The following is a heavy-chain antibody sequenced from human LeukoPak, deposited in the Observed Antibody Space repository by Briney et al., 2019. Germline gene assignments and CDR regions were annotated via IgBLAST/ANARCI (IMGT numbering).Heavy chain of an antibody. J-gene: IGHJ4*02. V-gene: IGHV3-21*01. CDR1: GFSFSSYS. D-gene: IGHD1/OR15-1a*01. CDR2: ISSSSSYI. Sequence: GGSLRLSCAASGFSFSSYSMNWVRQAPGKGLEWVSSISSSSSYIYYADSVKGRFTISRDNAKNSLYLQMNSLRAEDTAVYYCARGPRTLATYYFDYWGQGTLVTVSS. CDR3: ARGPRTLATYYFDY.